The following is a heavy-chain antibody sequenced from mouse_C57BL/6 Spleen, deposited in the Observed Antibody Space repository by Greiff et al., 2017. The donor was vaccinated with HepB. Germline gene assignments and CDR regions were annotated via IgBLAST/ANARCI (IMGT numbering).Heavy chain of an antibody. CDR3: ARSITTVVARYAMDY. Sequence: QVQLKQPGAELVKPGASVKMSCKASGYTFTSYWITWVKQRPGQGLEWIGDIYPGSGSTNYNEKFKSKATLTVDTSSSTAYMQLSSLTSEDSAVYYCARSITTVVARYAMDYWGQGTSVTVSS. CDR2: IYPGSGST. J-gene: IGHJ4*01. V-gene: IGHV1-55*01. D-gene: IGHD1-1*01. CDR1: GYTFTSYW.